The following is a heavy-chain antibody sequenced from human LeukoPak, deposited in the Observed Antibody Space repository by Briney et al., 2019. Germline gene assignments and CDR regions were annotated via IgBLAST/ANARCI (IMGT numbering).Heavy chain of an antibody. CDR1: GYSISNGYY. D-gene: IGHD5-18*01. CDR3: ARISPYKYSYGVIDY. V-gene: IGHV4-61*01. J-gene: IGHJ4*02. Sequence: SSETLSLTCTVSGYSISNGYYWSWIRPPPGKGLEWIGYIYYSGSTNYNPSLKSRVTISVDTSKNQFSLKLSSVTAADTAVYYCARISPYKYSYGVIDYWGQGTLVTVSS. CDR2: IYYSGST.